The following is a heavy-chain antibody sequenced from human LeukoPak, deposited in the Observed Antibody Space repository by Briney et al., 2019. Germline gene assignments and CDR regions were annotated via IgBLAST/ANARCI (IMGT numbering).Heavy chain of an antibody. D-gene: IGHD6-13*01. J-gene: IGHJ6*03. CDR3: ARSRAAVHYMDV. V-gene: IGHV4-34*01. CDR2: INHSGST. CDR1: GGSFSGYY. Sequence: PSETLSLTCAVYGGSFSGYYWSWIRQPPGKGLEWIGEINHSGSTNYSPSLKSRVTISVDTSKNQFSLKLSSVTAADTAVYYCARSRAAVHYMDVWGKGTTVTVSS.